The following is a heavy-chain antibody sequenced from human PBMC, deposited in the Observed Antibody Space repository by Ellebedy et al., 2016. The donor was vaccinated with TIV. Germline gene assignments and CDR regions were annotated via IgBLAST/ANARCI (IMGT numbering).Heavy chain of an antibody. CDR1: GFTFSDYD. V-gene: IGHV3-13*01. J-gene: IGHJ6*02. Sequence: GESLKISCVASGFTFSDYDMHWVRQAAGRGLEWISAMRTGEDTFYAAAMQGRFTFSRENAKNSLYLQMNSLKVGDTAVYCCARVVFTVTSDGYYYNGMDVWGQGTRVTVSS. D-gene: IGHD4-17*01. CDR2: MRTGEDT. CDR3: ARVVFTVTSDGYYYNGMDV.